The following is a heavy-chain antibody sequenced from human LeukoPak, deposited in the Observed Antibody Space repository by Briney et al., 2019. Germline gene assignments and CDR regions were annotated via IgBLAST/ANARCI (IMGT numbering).Heavy chain of an antibody. V-gene: IGHV4-59*01. CDR3: ARPAPTYWYFDL. J-gene: IGHJ2*01. CDR2: IYYSGST. Sequence: SETLSLTCTVSGGSISSYYWSWIRQPPGKGLEWIGYIYYSGSTNYNPSLKSRVTISVDTSKNQFSLKLSSVTAADTAVYYCARPAPTYWYFDLWGRGTLVTVSS. CDR1: GGSISSYY.